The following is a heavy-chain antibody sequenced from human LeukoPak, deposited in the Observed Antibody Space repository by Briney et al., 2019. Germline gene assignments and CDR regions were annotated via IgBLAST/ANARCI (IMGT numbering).Heavy chain of an antibody. V-gene: IGHV3-66*01. J-gene: IGHJ5*02. D-gene: IGHD2-2*02. CDR2: IQSGGNT. CDR3: ARGFSDNTQPFDP. Sequence: PGGSLRLSCAASGFTVSSKFMSWVRQAPGKGLEWVPLIQSGGNTFYTDSVKGRFTISRDNSKNILYLQMNSLRVEDTAVYHCARGFSDNTQPFDPWGQGTLVTVSS. CDR1: GFTVSSKF.